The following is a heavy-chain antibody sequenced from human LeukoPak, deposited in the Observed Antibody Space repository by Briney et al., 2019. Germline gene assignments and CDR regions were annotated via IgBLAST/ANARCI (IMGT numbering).Heavy chain of an antibody. Sequence: SVKVSCKASGGTFSSYAISWVRQAPGQGLEWMGRIIPILGIANYAQKFQGRVTITADKSTSTAYMELSSLRSEDTAVYYCAREVDGHGYYYYGMDVWGQGTTVTVSS. V-gene: IGHV1-69*04. CDR3: AREVDGHGYYYYGMDV. D-gene: IGHD2-15*01. J-gene: IGHJ6*02. CDR1: GGTFSSYA. CDR2: IIPILGIA.